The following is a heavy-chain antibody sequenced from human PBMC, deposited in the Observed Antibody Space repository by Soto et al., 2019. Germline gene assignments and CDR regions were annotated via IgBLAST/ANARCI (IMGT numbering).Heavy chain of an antibody. V-gene: IGHV3-23*01. CDR3: EKSLVVAAKFDS. CDR2: ISSSGYSA. J-gene: IGHJ4*02. Sequence: EVQLLESGGALVQPGVSLSLSCAASGFTYNNYAMGWVRQAPGKGLEWVSAISSSGYSAYYADSVKGRFTISRDNSRNTLLLQNKKSAAEDTAVYCWEKSLVVAAKFDSWGQGTQVTVSS. CDR1: GFTYNNYA. D-gene: IGHD2-15*01.